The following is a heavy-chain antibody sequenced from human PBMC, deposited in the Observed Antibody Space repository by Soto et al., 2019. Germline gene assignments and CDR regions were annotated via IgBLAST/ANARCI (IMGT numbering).Heavy chain of an antibody. D-gene: IGHD3-10*01. CDR1: GFTFSSYA. J-gene: IGHJ4*02. CDR2: ISGSGGST. CDR3: AKDTSLSIMVRGVKWLDY. Sequence: GGSLRLSCAASGFTFSSYAMSWVRQAPGKGLEWVSAISGSGGSTYYADSVKGRFTISRDNSKNTLYLQMNSLRAEDTAVYYCAKDTSLSIMVRGVKWLDYWGQGTLVTVSS. V-gene: IGHV3-23*01.